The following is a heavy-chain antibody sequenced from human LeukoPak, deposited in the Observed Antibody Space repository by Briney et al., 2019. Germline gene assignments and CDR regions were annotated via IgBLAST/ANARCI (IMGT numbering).Heavy chain of an antibody. Sequence: ASVKVSCKASGYTFTDYYIHCVPQAPGQGLEWMGWINPNSGGTNYAQKFQGRVTMTRDTSISTAYMEQSGLGSDDTAVYYCASGSAVRGHDYWGQGTLVPVSS. J-gene: IGHJ4*02. CDR1: GYTFTDYY. V-gene: IGHV1-2*02. CDR3: ASGSAVRGHDY. D-gene: IGHD3-10*01. CDR2: INPNSGGT.